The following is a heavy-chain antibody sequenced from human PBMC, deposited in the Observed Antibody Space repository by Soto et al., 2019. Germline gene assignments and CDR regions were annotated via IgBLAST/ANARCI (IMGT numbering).Heavy chain of an antibody. Sequence: ASVKVSCKASGYTFTNYYIHWVRQAPGQGLEWMGIIDPSGGSPTNAQKFQGRVSMTRDTSASTVYMQLSSLRSDDTAVYFCTRDTPGARWYFDYWGQGTLVTV. D-gene: IGHD6-13*01. CDR3: TRDTPGARWYFDY. CDR2: IDPSGGSP. CDR1: GYTFTNYY. J-gene: IGHJ4*02. V-gene: IGHV1-46*03.